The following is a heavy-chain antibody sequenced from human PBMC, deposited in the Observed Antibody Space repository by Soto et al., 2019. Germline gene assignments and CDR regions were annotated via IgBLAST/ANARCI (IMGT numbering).Heavy chain of an antibody. CDR3: ARPPQGNSSSWQNYYYYYGMDV. D-gene: IGHD6-13*01. V-gene: IGHV3-30-3*01. CDR2: ISYDGSNK. J-gene: IGHJ6*02. Sequence: GGSLRLSCAASGFTFSSYAMHWVRQAPGKGLEWVAVISYDGSNKYYADSVKGRFTISRDNSKNTLYLQMNSLRAEDTAVYYCARPPQGNSSSWQNYYYYYGMDVWGQGTTVTVSS. CDR1: GFTFSSYA.